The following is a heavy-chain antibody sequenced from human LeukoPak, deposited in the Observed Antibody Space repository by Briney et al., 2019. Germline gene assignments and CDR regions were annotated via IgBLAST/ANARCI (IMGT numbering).Heavy chain of an antibody. J-gene: IGHJ4*02. CDR3: ARVRREVATIGFDY. V-gene: IGHV3-11*04. CDR1: GFTFSDYY. CDR2: TPISGSTI. D-gene: IGHD5-12*01. Sequence: GGSLRLSCAASGFTFSDYYMIWIRQAPGKGLESVSYTPISGSTIYYADSVKGRFTFSRDNAKNSLYLQMDSLRAEDTAVYYCARVRREVATIGFDYWGQGTLVTVSS.